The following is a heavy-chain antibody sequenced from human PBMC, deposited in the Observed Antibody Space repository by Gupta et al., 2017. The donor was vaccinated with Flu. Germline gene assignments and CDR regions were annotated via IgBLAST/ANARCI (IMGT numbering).Heavy chain of an antibody. J-gene: IGHJ5*02. CDR3: VREHSGTSLADP. Sequence: YYWAWVLQPPGKGLEWIASTFDTGLSHYSPSRKSRVTISVDTSMDRFSLNLRSVTAADTAVYYCVREHSGTSLADPWGPGTLVSVSS. CDR1: YY. V-gene: IGHV4-39*01. CDR2: TFDTGLS. D-gene: IGHD1-26*01.